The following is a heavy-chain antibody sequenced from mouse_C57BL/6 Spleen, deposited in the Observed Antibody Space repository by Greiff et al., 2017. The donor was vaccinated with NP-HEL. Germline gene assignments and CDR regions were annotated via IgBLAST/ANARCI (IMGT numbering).Heavy chain of an antibody. V-gene: IGHV1-64*01. CDR2: IHPNSGST. CDR1: GYTFTSYW. Sequence: VQLQQPGAELVKPGASVKLSCKASGYTFTSYWMHWVKQRPGQGLEWIGMIHPNSGSTNYNEKFKSKATLTVDKSSSTAYMQLCSLTSEDSAVYYCARSYYGSSYDWYFDVWGTGTTVTVSS. J-gene: IGHJ1*03. CDR3: ARSYYGSSYDWYFDV. D-gene: IGHD1-1*01.